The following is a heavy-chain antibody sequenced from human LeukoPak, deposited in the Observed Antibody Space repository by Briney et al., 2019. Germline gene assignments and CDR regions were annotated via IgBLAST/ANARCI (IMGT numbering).Heavy chain of an antibody. CDR2: INHSGST. CDR1: GGSFSGYY. D-gene: IGHD2-15*01. Sequence: SETLSLTCAVYGGSFSGYYWSWIRQPPGKGLEWIGEINHSGSTNYNPSLKSRVTISVDTSKNQFSLKLSSVTAADTAVYYCARGESWVAALPHFDYWGQGTLVTVSS. V-gene: IGHV4-34*01. J-gene: IGHJ4*02. CDR3: ARGESWVAALPHFDY.